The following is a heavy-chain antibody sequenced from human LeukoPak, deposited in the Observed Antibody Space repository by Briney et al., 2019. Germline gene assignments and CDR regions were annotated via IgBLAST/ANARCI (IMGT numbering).Heavy chain of an antibody. CDR1: GFRFSDYY. J-gene: IGHJ2*01. CDR2: TSSPGTTL. CDR3: ASGIQPRLSWFFDL. Sequence: SGGSLRLSCAASGFRFSDYYMTWIRQAPGKGPEWVAYTSSPGTTLYYVDSVKGRFTISRDNAKNSMYLQMNSLRAEDTAVYYCASGIQPRLSWFFDLWGRGTQVIVSS. V-gene: IGHV3-11*01. D-gene: IGHD5-18*01.